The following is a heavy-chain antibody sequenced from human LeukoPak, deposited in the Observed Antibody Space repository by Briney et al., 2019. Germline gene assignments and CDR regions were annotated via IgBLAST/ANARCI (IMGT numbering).Heavy chain of an antibody. CDR1: NGSFSGYY. CDR3: ARAAWNGGGGFDP. Sequence: PSETLPLTCAVYNGSFSGYYWSWIRQSPEKGLEWIGEVNHGGDTNYNPSLRSRVTISLDTSKTHFSLNLRSVTAADAAVYNCARAAWNGGGGFDPWGQGTLVTVSS. D-gene: IGHD3-16*01. CDR2: VNHGGDT. V-gene: IGHV4-34*01. J-gene: IGHJ5*02.